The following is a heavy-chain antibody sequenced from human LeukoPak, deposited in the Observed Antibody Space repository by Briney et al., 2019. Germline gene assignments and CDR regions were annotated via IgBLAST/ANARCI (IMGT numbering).Heavy chain of an antibody. Sequence: GASVKVSRKASGYTFTSYDINWVRQASGQGLEWMGWMNPNSGNTGYAQKFQGRVTMTRNTSISTAYMELSSLRSEDAAVYYCARGEIWSGYYSYYYYYMDVWGKGTTVTVSS. CDR3: ARGEIWSGYYSYYYYYMDV. CDR2: MNPNSGNT. J-gene: IGHJ6*03. V-gene: IGHV1-8*01. D-gene: IGHD3-3*01. CDR1: GYTFTSYD.